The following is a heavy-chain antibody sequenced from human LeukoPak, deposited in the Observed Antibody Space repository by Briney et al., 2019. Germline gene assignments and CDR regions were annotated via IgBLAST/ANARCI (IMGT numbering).Heavy chain of an antibody. Sequence: GGSLRLSCAASGFTFSSYWMTWVRQAPGKGLEWVANIKQDGSDKYYVDSVKGRFTISRDNAKNSLYLQMNSLRAEDTAVYYCARVQFGWLQLHNWFDPWGQGTLVTVSS. V-gene: IGHV3-7*01. CDR1: GFTFSSYW. J-gene: IGHJ5*02. D-gene: IGHD5-24*01. CDR2: IKQDGSDK. CDR3: ARVQFGWLQLHNWFDP.